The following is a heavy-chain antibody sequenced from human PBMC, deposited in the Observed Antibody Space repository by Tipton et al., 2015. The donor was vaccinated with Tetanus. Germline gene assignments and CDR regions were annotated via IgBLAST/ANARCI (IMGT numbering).Heavy chain of an antibody. CDR1: GDSISGSRFY. V-gene: IGHV4-39*01. J-gene: IGHJ5*02. CDR2: IYYRGDT. CDR3: ARQLWGYWFDP. D-gene: IGHD7-27*01. Sequence: TLSLTCTVTGDSISGSRFYWGWVRLAPGKGPEWIGSIYYRGDTYHSPSLKSRVTMSVDTSKNQFSVTLSSVTAADTAVYYCARQLWGYWFDPWGQGTRVTVSS.